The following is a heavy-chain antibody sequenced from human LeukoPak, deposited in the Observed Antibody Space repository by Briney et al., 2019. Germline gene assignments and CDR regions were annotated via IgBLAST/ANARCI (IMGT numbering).Heavy chain of an antibody. CDR2: MDPSGSQK. Sequence: PGGFLGPSCAASGITFNRSWMNLVRQAPGKGLEWVANMDPSGSQKRYVDSVKGRFIISKDNPGASLYLDMYNLRAEDTAIYYCAIWTSVNYWGQGTLVTVSS. V-gene: IGHV3-7*01. J-gene: IGHJ4*02. CDR3: AIWTSVNY. CDR1: GITFNRSW. D-gene: IGHD1-1*01.